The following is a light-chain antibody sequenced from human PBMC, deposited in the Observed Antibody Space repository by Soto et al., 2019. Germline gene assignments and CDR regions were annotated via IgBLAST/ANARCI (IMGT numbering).Light chain of an antibody. V-gene: IGLV2-14*01. J-gene: IGLJ1*01. CDR1: SSDVGGYNY. Sequence: QSVLTQPASVSGSPGQSITISCTGTSSDVGGYNYVSWYQQHPGKAPKLMIYDVSNRPSGVSNRFSGSKSGSTASLTISGLQAEDEADYYCSSYTSSSTPYVFGTGTEVTVL. CDR3: SSYTSSSTPYV. CDR2: DVS.